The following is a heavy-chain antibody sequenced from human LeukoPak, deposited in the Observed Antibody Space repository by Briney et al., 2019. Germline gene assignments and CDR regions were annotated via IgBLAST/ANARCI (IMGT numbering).Heavy chain of an antibody. Sequence: GGSLSLSCAPSGFTFSTYWMRWVRQAPGKGLECVANIKQDGSEKSYVDSVKGRFTISRDNAKNSLYLQMNSLRAEDTAVYYCAGWVATIRWGYYFDYWGQGTLVTVSS. J-gene: IGHJ4*02. CDR3: AGWVATIRWGYYFDY. CDR2: IKQDGSEK. CDR1: GFTFSTYW. V-gene: IGHV3-7*03. D-gene: IGHD5-12*01.